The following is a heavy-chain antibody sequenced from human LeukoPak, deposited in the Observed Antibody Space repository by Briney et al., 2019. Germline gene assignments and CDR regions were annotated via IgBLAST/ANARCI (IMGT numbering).Heavy chain of an antibody. Sequence: GGSLRLSCAASGFTFSSDSMNWVRQAPGKGLEWVSSISSSSSYIYYADSVKGRFTISRDNAKNSLYRQMNSLRAEDTAIYYCATYRQVLLPFESWGQGTLVTVSS. J-gene: IGHJ4*02. CDR2: ISSSSSYI. CDR1: GFTFSSDS. CDR3: ATYRQVLLPFES. V-gene: IGHV3-21*04. D-gene: IGHD5-18*01.